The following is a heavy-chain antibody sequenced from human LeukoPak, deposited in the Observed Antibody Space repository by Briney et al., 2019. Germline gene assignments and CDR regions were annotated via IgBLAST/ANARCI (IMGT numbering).Heavy chain of an antibody. V-gene: IGHV1-18*01. Sequence: GASVKVSCKASGYTFTSYGISWVRQAPGQGLEWMGWISAYNGNTNYAQKLQGRVTMTTDTSTSTAYMGLRSLRSDDTAVYYCATLIMITFGGVTPSDYFDYWGQGTLVTVSS. J-gene: IGHJ4*02. CDR3: ATLIMITFGGVTPSDYFDY. CDR1: GYTFTSYG. CDR2: ISAYNGNT. D-gene: IGHD3-16*01.